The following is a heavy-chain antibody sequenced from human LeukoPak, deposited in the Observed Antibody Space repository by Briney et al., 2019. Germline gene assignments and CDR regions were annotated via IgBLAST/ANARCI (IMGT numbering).Heavy chain of an antibody. CDR3: ARDWGAYYHFFDY. CDR1: GFSMGVYW. D-gene: IGHD3-22*01. Sequence: GGSLRLSCEASGFSMGVYWMSWVRQAPGKGLEWVANIKQDGSERNYVDSVKGRFTISRDNAKKSLYLQMNSLRAEDTAVYYCARDWGAYYHFFDYWGQGTLVTVSS. CDR2: IKQDGSER. J-gene: IGHJ4*02. V-gene: IGHV3-7*01.